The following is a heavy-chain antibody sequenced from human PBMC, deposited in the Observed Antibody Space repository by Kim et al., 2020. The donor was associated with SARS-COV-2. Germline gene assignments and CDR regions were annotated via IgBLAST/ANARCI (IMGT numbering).Heavy chain of an antibody. CDR3: ARHVQSSNTLEIFDY. Sequence: SETLSLTCTLSVGTISGYYWSWARQTPGKGLEWIGYISYSGITNYNPSLKSRVTISIDPSQIQFSLQLSSVTAADTAVYYCARHVQSSNTLEIFDYWGQGILVTVSS. CDR1: VGTISGYY. D-gene: IGHD1-1*01. V-gene: IGHV4-59*08. CDR2: ISYSGIT. J-gene: IGHJ4*02.